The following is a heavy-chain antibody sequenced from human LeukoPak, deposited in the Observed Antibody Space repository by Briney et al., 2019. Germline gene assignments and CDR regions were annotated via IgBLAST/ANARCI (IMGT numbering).Heavy chain of an antibody. J-gene: IGHJ6*03. V-gene: IGHV3-11*04. Sequence: GGSLRLSCAASGFTFSDYYMSWVRQAPGKGLEGVSYISSSGSTIHYADSVRGRFTISRDNAKKSLYLQMNSLRAEDTAVYYRARPGLPFYYYYMDVWGKGTTVIVSS. D-gene: IGHD4-11*01. CDR1: GFTFSDYY. CDR3: ARPGLPFYYYYMDV. CDR2: ISSSGSTI.